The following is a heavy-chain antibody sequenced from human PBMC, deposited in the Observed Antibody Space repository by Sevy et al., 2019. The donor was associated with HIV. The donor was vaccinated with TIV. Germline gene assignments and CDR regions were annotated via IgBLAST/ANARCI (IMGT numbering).Heavy chain of an antibody. CDR3: AYRSYTSGWYKVHFDP. J-gene: IGHJ5*02. V-gene: IGHV2-5*01. CDR2: IHWNDDK. CDR1: GFSFNTAGVG. D-gene: IGHD6-19*01. Sequence: SGPTLVNPTQTLTLTCTFSGFSFNTAGVGVGWIRQPPGKALEWLALIHWNDDKYYNPSLSSRLTITKDTSENEVVLTMANMGPEDTATYFCAYRSYTSGWYKVHFDPWGQGTLVTVSS.